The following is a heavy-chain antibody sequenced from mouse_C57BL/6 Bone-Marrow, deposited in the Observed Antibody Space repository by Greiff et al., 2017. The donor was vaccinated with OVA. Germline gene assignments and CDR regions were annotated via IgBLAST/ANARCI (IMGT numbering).Heavy chain of an antibody. CDR3: TTDYDYDLGIFAY. CDR1: GFNIKDDY. Sequence: EVKLQQSGAELVRPGASVKLSCTASGFNIKDDYMHWVKQRPEQGLEWIGWIDPENGDTEYASKFQGKATITADTSSNTAYLQLSSLTSEDTAVYYCTTDYDYDLGIFAYWGQGTLVTVSA. CDR2: IDPENGDT. D-gene: IGHD2-4*01. V-gene: IGHV14-4*01. J-gene: IGHJ3*01.